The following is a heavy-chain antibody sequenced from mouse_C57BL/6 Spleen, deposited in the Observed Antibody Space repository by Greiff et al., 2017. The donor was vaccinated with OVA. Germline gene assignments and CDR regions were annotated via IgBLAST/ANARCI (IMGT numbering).Heavy chain of an antibody. J-gene: IGHJ2*01. V-gene: IGHV1-82*01. CDR3: VYYYGSRDY. D-gene: IGHD1-1*01. CDR2: IYPGDGDT. Sequence: QVQLQQSGPELVKPGASVKLSCKASGYAFSSSWMNWVKQRPGKGLEWIGRIYPGDGDTNYNGKFKGKATLTADKSSSTAYMQLSSLTSEDSAVYFCVYYYGSRDYWGQGTTLTVAS. CDR1: GYAFSSSW.